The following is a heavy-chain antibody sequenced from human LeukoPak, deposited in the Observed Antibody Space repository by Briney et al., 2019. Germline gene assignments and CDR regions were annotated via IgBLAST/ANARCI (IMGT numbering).Heavy chain of an antibody. D-gene: IGHD5-24*01. CDR2: IFYSGST. Sequence: YPSQTLSLTCTVSGGSISSGSYYWSWIRQPAGKGLEWIGNIFYSGSTYYSPSLRSRVTISLDTSKNQFSLKLSSVTAADTAVYYCAGRERWLQFRDYWGQGTLVTVSS. CDR3: AGRERWLQFRDY. V-gene: IGHV4-61*09. J-gene: IGHJ4*02. CDR1: GGSISSGSYY.